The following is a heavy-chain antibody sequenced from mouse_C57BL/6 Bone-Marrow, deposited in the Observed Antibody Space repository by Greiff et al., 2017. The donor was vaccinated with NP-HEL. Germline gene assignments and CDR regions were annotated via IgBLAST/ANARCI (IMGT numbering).Heavy chain of an antibody. CDR2: IYPGSGST. CDR3: AREHDAWFAY. V-gene: IGHV1-55*01. J-gene: IGHJ3*01. CDR1: GYTFTSYW. Sequence: QVQLKQPGAELVKPGASVKMSCKASGYTFTSYWITWVKQRPGQGLEWIGDIYPGSGSTNYNEKFKSKATLTVDTSSSTAYMQLSSLTSEDSAGYYCAREHDAWFAYWGQGTLVTVSA.